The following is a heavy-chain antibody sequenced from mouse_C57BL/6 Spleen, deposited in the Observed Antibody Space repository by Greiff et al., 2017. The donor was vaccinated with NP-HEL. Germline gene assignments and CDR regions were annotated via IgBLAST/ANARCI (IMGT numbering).Heavy chain of an antibody. D-gene: IGHD1-1*01. CDR1: GYSITSGYY. CDR2: ISYDGSN. J-gene: IGHJ4*01. CDR3: ARRHYYGSSH. Sequence: EVQLQESGPGLVKPSQSLSLTCSVTGYSITSGYYWNWIRQFPGNKLEWMGYISYDGSNNYNPSLKNRISITRDTSKNQFFLKLNSVTTEDTATYYCARRHYYGSSHWGQGTSVTVSS. V-gene: IGHV3-6*01.